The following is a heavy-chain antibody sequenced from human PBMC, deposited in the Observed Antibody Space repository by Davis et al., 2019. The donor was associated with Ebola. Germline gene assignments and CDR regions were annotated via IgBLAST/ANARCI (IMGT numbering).Heavy chain of an antibody. D-gene: IGHD3-3*01. CDR1: GFTFSSYA. Sequence: GESLKISCAASGFTFSSYAMHWVRQAPGKGLEWVAVISYDGSNKYYADSVKGRFTISRDNSKNTLYLQMNSLRAEDTAVYYCAREMSPYDFWSGKNQGYYMDVWGKGTTVTVSS. V-gene: IGHV3-30-3*01. CDR3: AREMSPYDFWSGKNQGYYMDV. J-gene: IGHJ6*03. CDR2: ISYDGSNK.